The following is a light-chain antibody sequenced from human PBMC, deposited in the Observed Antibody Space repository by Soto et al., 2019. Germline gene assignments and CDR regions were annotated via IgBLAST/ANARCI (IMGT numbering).Light chain of an antibody. V-gene: IGLV1-40*01. CDR3: QSYDSSLSGSRVV. Sequence: QYVLTQPPSVSGAPGQRVTISCSGSSSNIGAGYDVHWYEQLPGKAPKLLISGDNNRPSGVPDRFSASKSGTSASLTITGLQDEDEADYYCQSYDSSLSGSRVVFCGGTKLTVL. J-gene: IGLJ2*01. CDR1: SSNIGAGYD. CDR2: GDN.